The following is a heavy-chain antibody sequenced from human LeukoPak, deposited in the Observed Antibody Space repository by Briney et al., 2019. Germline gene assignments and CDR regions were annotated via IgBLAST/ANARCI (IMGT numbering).Heavy chain of an antibody. CDR3: AKVRLMVRGVTPSYYFDY. CDR2: ISGSGGST. CDR1: GFTFSSYA. D-gene: IGHD3-10*01. Sequence: GSLRLSCAASGFTFSSYAMSWVRQAPGKGLEWVSAISGSGGSTYYADSVKGRFTISRDNSKNTLYLQMNSLRAEDTAVYYCAKVRLMVRGVTPSYYFDYWGQGTLVTVSS. V-gene: IGHV3-23*01. J-gene: IGHJ4*02.